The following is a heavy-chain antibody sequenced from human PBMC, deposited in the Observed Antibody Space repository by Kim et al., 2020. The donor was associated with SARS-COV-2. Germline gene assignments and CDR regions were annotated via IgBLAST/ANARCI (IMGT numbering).Heavy chain of an antibody. CDR2: INAGNGNT. CDR1: GYTFTSYA. Sequence: ASVKVSCKASGYTFTSYAMHWVRQAPGQRLEWMGWINAGNGNTKYSQKFQGRVTITRDTSASTAYMELSSLRSEDTAVYYCARGLVVVAAMLAWFDPWGQGTLVTVSS. V-gene: IGHV1-3*01. CDR3: ARGLVVVAAMLAWFDP. D-gene: IGHD2-15*01. J-gene: IGHJ5*02.